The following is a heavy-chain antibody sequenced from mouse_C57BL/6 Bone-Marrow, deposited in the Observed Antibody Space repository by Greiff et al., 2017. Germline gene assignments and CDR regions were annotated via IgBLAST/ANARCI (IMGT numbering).Heavy chain of an antibody. J-gene: IGHJ4*01. V-gene: IGHV14-4*01. CDR3: TPLVAGGYYAMDY. CDR2: IDPENGDT. D-gene: IGHD2-10*02. CDR1: GFNIKDDY. Sequence: EVQLQQSGAELVRPGASVKLSCTASGFNIKDDYMHWVKQRPEQGLEWIGWIDPENGDTEYASKFQGKATITADTSSNTAYLQLSSLTSEDTAVYYCTPLVAGGYYAMDYWGQGTSVTVSS.